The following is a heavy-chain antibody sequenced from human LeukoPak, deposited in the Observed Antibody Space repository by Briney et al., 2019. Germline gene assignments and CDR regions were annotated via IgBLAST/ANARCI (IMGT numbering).Heavy chain of an antibody. D-gene: IGHD3-22*01. Sequence: GESLKISCKGSGYSFTSYWIGWVRQMPGKGLEWMGIIYPGDSDTRYSPSFQGQVTISADRSFGTAYLQWSSLKASDTAMYFCARAERLVPNYYDSSGYYYALGYWGQGTLVTVSS. J-gene: IGHJ4*02. CDR1: GYSFTSYW. CDR3: ARAERLVPNYYDSSGYYYALGY. V-gene: IGHV5-51*01. CDR2: IYPGDSDT.